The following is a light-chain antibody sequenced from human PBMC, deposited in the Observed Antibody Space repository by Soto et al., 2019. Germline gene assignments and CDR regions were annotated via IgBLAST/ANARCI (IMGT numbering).Light chain of an antibody. V-gene: IGKV3-15*01. J-gene: IGKJ1*01. CDR1: QSVSSN. Sequence: EVVMTQSPATLSVSPGGRPTLSCRASQSVSSNLAWYQQKPGQPPRLLMYGASTRATGIPARFSGSGSGTEFSLRISGLRTEDFAVYYCQHYDDWPWQLGQGTKGDIK. CDR3: QHYDDWPWQ. CDR2: GAS.